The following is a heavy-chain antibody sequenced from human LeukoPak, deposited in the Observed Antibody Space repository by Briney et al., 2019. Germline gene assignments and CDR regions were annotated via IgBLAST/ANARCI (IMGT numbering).Heavy chain of an antibody. CDR1: GVSISSYY. Sequence: SDSLSLTCTVSGVSISSYYWGWIRQPPGKGLEWIGSIYNSGNTYYNPSLKSRVTISVDTSKNQFSLKLSSVTAADTAVYYCASSDYGDYEARVFDAFDIWGQGTMVTVSP. J-gene: IGHJ3*02. V-gene: IGHV4-39*01. D-gene: IGHD4-17*01. CDR3: ASSDYGDYEARVFDAFDI. CDR2: IYNSGNT.